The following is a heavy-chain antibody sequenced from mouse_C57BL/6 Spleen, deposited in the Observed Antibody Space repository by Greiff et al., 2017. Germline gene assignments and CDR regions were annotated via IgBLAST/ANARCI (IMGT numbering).Heavy chain of an antibody. V-gene: IGHV1-69*01. Sequence: QVQLQQPGAELVMPGASVKLSCKASGYTFTSYWMHWVKQRPGQGLEWIGEIDPSVSYTNYNQKFKGKSTLTVDKSSSTAYMQLSSLTSEDSAVYYCARGGNLFAYWGQGTLVTVSA. D-gene: IGHD2-1*01. J-gene: IGHJ3*01. CDR2: IDPSVSYT. CDR3: ARGGNLFAY. CDR1: GYTFTSYW.